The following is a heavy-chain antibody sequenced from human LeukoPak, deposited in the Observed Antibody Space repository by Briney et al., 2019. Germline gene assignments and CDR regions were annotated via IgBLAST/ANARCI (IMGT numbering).Heavy chain of an antibody. J-gene: IGHJ4*02. D-gene: IGHD6-13*01. CDR3: AKVGIAAAGSYFDY. Sequence: GGSLRLSCAASGFTFSSYGMHWVRQAPGKGLEWVAVIWYDGSNKYYADSVKGRFTISRDNSTNTLYLQMNSLRAEDTAAYYCAKVGIAAAGSYFDYWGQGTLVTVSS. CDR2: IWYDGSNK. CDR1: GFTFSSYG. V-gene: IGHV3-33*06.